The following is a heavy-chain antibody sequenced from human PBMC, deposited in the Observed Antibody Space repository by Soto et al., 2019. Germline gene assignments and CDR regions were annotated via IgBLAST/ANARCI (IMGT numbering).Heavy chain of an antibody. D-gene: IGHD3-3*01. Sequence: SETLSLTCAVYGGSFSCYYWSWIRQPPGKGLEWIGEINHSGSTNYNPSLKSRVTISVDTSKNQLSLKLSSVTAADTAVYYCARRGSXNEFWSGYRIDYYGMDVWGQGTTVTVSS. V-gene: IGHV4-34*01. CDR1: GGSFSCYY. CDR3: ARRGSXNEFWSGYRIDYYGMDV. CDR2: INHSGST. J-gene: IGHJ6*02.